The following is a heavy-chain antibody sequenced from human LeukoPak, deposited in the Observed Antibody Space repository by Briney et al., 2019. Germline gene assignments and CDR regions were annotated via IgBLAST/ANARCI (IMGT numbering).Heavy chain of an antibody. Sequence: HPGGSLRLSCAASGFTFSNYWMSWVRQAPGKGLEWVANIKQDGSEKYYVDSVKGRFTISRDNAKNSLYLQMNSLSAEDTAVYYCARDKGCSSTSCHYYYYYGMDVWGQGTTVTVSS. CDR1: GFTFSNYW. CDR3: ARDKGCSSTSCHYYYYYGMDV. V-gene: IGHV3-7*01. J-gene: IGHJ6*02. CDR2: IKQDGSEK. D-gene: IGHD2-2*01.